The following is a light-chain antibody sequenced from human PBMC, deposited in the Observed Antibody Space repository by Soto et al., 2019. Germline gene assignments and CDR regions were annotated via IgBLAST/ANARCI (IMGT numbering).Light chain of an antibody. V-gene: IGKV3-20*01. Sequence: EIVLTQSPGTLSLSPGERATLSCRASQSVSSSYLAWYQQKPGHAPRLLIYGASSRATGIPDRFSGSGSGTDFTLTISRLEPEDFAVYYCKQYGSSPWTFGQGTKVEIK. CDR1: QSVSSSY. CDR3: KQYGSSPWT. J-gene: IGKJ1*01. CDR2: GAS.